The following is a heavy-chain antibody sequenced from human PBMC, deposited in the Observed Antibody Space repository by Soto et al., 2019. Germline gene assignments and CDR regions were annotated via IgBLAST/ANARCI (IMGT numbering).Heavy chain of an antibody. CDR2: ITDNGDDT. Sequence: EVQLLESGGGLVQPGGSLRLSCAASGFTFNNYAMGWVRQAPGKGLEWVSAITDNGDDTYYIDSVKGRFTISRDNSKSTLYLQLNRLRAEDTAIYYCAKLGSSSWSPHYYFDYWGQGTLVTVSS. J-gene: IGHJ4*02. D-gene: IGHD2-2*01. CDR1: GFTFNNYA. V-gene: IGHV3-23*01. CDR3: AKLGSSSWSPHYYFDY.